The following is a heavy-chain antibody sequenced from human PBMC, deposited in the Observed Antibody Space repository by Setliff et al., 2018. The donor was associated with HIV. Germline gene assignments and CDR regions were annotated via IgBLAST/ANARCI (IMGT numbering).Heavy chain of an antibody. CDR2: IHHTGYI. J-gene: IGHJ4*02. D-gene: IGHD3-22*01. CDR3: ARWPPHRSSDYDQEYYFDY. Sequence: PSETLSLTCAVYGGSSNDYYWNWIRQPPGKGLEWIGEIHHTGYINYHPSFKSRVTISLDTSRNQFSLKLSSVTAADTAVYYCARWPPHRSSDYDQEYYFDYWGQGTLVTVSS. V-gene: IGHV4-34*01. CDR1: GGSSNDYY.